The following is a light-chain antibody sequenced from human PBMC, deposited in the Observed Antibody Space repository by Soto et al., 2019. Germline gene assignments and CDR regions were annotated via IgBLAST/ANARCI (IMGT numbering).Light chain of an antibody. CDR3: SSYTRSSTDV. CDR2: DVS. CDR1: SSDVGGYNY. Sequence: QSALTQPASVSGSPGQSITISCTGTSSDVGGYNYVSWYQQHPGKAPKLMIYDVSNRPSGVSNRFSGSKSGNTASLTISGLQAEDEADYYCSSYTRSSTDVFGPGTKLHVL. V-gene: IGLV2-14*01. J-gene: IGLJ1*01.